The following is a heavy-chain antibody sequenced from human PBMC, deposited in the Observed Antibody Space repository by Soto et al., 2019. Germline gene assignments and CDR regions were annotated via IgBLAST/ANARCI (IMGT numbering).Heavy chain of an antibody. CDR1: GFTFSSYV. D-gene: IGHD2-2*01. J-gene: IGHJ6*02. Sequence: FLRLSCAASGFTFSSYVMHWVRQAPGKGLEWVAVISYDGSNKYYADSVKGRFTISRDNSKHTLFLHMNSLRPEDTAVHYCAKDLEGYCSSTSCYTYFGLDVWGQVTTVTVSS. CDR3: AKDLEGYCSSTSCYTYFGLDV. V-gene: IGHV3-30*18. CDR2: ISYDGSNK.